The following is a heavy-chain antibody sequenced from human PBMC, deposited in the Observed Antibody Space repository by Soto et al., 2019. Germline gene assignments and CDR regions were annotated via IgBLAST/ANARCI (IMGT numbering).Heavy chain of an antibody. D-gene: IGHD6-19*01. J-gene: IGHJ5*02. CDR1: GYTFTGYY. Sequence: QVQLVQSGAEVKKPGASVKVSCKASGYTFTGYYMHWVRHAPGQGLEWMGWINPNSGGTNYAQKFQGRVTMTRDTSISTAYMELSRLRSDDTAVYYCARDGVYSSGWYERGWFDPWGQGTLVTVSS. V-gene: IGHV1-2*02. CDR3: ARDGVYSSGWYERGWFDP. CDR2: INPNSGGT.